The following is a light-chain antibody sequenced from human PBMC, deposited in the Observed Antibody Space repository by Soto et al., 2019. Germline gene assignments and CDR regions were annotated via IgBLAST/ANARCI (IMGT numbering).Light chain of an antibody. CDR1: QSVSSY. CDR3: QQRSNWPPTWT. Sequence: EIMLTQSPATLSLSPGERATLSCRASQSVSSYLAWYQQKPGQAPRLLMYDVSNRATGIPARFSGSGSGTAFTLTISSLEPEDFAVYYCQQRSNWPPTWTFGQGTKVDIK. J-gene: IGKJ1*01. V-gene: IGKV3-11*01. CDR2: DVS.